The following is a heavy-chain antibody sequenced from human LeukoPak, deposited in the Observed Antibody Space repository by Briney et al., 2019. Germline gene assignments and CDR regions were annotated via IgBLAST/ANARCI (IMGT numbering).Heavy chain of an antibody. Sequence: AGGSLRLSCAASGFTFDDYAMHWVRHAPGKGLEWVSGISWNSGSIGYADSVKGRFTISRDNAKNSLYLQMNSLRAEDTALYYCAKVGGGYSYGYWPPKTYFDYWGQGTLVTVSS. CDR1: GFTFDDYA. J-gene: IGHJ4*02. D-gene: IGHD5-18*01. CDR2: ISWNSGSI. V-gene: IGHV3-9*01. CDR3: AKVGGGYSYGYWPPKTYFDY.